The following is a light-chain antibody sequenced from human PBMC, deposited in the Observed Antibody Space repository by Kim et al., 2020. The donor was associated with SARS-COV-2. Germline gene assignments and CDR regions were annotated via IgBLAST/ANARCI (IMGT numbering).Light chain of an antibody. J-gene: IGLJ3*02. CDR3: ETWDSGNWV. V-gene: IGLV4-69*01. Sequence: ALVKLTCTVGSGPSRDAIAWHRQQPEKGARYLMKVKSDGSHDKGDGIPDRFSGSSSGAERYRTISSLQSEDEADYYCETWDSGNWVFGGGTQLTVL. CDR2: VKSDGSH. CDR1: SGPSRDA.